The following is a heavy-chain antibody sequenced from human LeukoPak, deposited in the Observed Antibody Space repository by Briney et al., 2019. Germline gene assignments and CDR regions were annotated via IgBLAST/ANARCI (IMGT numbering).Heavy chain of an antibody. D-gene: IGHD5-12*01. CDR3: ASGGGYRGYDWFDY. CDR1: GDTLRSCA. CDR2: IIPIFATA. J-gene: IGHJ4*02. V-gene: IGHV1-69*13. Sequence: SVKVSCKAYGDTLRSCAISWVRQAPGQGREWTGGIIPIFATADYAQKFHGRVTITADESTSTAYMELSSLRSEDTAVYYCASGGGYRGYDWFDYWGQGSLVTVA.